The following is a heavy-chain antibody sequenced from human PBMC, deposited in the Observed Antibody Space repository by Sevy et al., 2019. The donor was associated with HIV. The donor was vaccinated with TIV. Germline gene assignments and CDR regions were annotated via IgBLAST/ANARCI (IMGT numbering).Heavy chain of an antibody. V-gene: IGHV3-30*02. J-gene: IGHJ3*01. Sequence: GGSLRLSCAASGFIFSKFGMHWVRQAPGKGLEWVTFIRYDGSTKYYVESVKGRFTISRDNSKNSLYLQMNSLRPEDTAVYFYAKGLGMVQGALLSDDVWGQGTMVTDSS. CDR1: GFIFSKFG. CDR2: IRYDGSTK. D-gene: IGHD3-10*01. CDR3: AKGLGMVQGALLSDDV.